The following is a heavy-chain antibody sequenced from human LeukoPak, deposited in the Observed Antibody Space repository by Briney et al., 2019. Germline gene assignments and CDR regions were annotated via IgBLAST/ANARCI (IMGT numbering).Heavy chain of an antibody. V-gene: IGHV4-34*01. CDR3: ARGGIPLDTAMVTGWFDP. CDR2: INHSGST. Sequence: SETLPLTCAVYGGSFSGYYWSWIRQPPGKGLEWIGEINHSGSTNYNPSLKSRVTISVDTSKNQFSLKLSSVTAADTAVYYCARGGIPLDTAMVTGWFDPWGQGTLVTVSS. J-gene: IGHJ5*02. CDR1: GGSFSGYY. D-gene: IGHD5-18*01.